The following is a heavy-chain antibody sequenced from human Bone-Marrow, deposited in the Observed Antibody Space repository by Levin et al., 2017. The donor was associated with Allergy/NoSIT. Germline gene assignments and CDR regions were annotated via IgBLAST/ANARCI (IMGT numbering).Heavy chain of an antibody. D-gene: IGHD2-15*01. CDR2: IVPIFGPA. CDR1: GGTFNTYA. CDR3: ASRQCSGGSCYYDMDV. Sequence: KISCKASGGTFNTYAISWVRQAPGQGLEWMGGIVPIFGPADYAQKFQGRVTITADESTSTSYMQLSSLRSDDTAVYFCASRQCSGGSCYYDMDVWGQGTTVTV. J-gene: IGHJ6*02. V-gene: IGHV1-69*01.